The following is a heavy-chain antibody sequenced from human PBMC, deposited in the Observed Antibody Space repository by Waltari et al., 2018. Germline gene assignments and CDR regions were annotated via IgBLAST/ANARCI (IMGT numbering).Heavy chain of an antibody. CDR2: VDPEDGET. V-gene: IGHV1-69-2*01. CDR1: GYRFTDYY. D-gene: IGHD3-10*01. J-gene: IGHJ3*01. CDR3: VTALGDRSSASRPFDV. Sequence: EVQLLQSGTELKKPGSTVKISCQGAGYRFTDYYIPWVQQAPGKGPQWMGLVDPEDGETIYAERFQGRVTITADTSTETAFMELSSLTSDDTAVYYCVTALGDRSSASRPFDVWGLGTLITVSS.